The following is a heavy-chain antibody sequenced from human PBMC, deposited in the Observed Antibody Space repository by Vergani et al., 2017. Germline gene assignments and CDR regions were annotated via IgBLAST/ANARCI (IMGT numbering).Heavy chain of an antibody. J-gene: IGHJ4*02. CDR2: IYHSGST. D-gene: IGHD5-18*01. CDR1: GYSISSGYY. Sequence: QVQLQESGPGLVKPSETLSLTCTVSGYSISSGYYWGWIRQPPGKGLEWIGGIYHSGSTYYNPSLKSRVTISVDTSKNQFSLKLSSVTAADSAVYYCARVGIQLWLNDYWGQGTLVTVSS. CDR3: ARVGIQLWLNDY. V-gene: IGHV4-38-2*02.